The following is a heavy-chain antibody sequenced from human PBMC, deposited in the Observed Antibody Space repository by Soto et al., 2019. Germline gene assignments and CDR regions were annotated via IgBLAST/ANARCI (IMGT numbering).Heavy chain of an antibody. CDR1: GFTFGTYA. D-gene: IGHD5-18*01. CDR3: AKDRSVDTRDWFDP. Sequence: AGGSLRLSCAASGFTFGTYAMNWVRQAPGKGLEWVSGISGSGGNTYYTDSVKGRFTISRDNSKNTLYLQMNSLRADDTAAYYCAKDRSVDTRDWFDPWGQGTLVTVSS. V-gene: IGHV3-23*01. CDR2: ISGSGGNT. J-gene: IGHJ5*02.